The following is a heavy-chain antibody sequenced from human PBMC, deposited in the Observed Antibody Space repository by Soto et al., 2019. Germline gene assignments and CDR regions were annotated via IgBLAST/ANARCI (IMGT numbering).Heavy chain of an antibody. Sequence: GSLRLSCAASGFTFSSYEMNWVRQAPGKGLEWVSYISSSGSTIYYADSVKGRFTISRDNAKNSLYLQMNSLRAEDTAVYYCARVPVVVVAATKDDAFDIWGQGTMVTVSS. CDR2: ISSSGSTI. V-gene: IGHV3-48*03. CDR1: GFTFSSYE. D-gene: IGHD2-15*01. CDR3: ARVPVVVVAATKDDAFDI. J-gene: IGHJ3*02.